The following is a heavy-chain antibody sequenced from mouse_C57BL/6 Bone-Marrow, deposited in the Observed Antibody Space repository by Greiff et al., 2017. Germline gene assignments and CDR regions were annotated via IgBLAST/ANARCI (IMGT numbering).Heavy chain of an antibody. CDR1: GFTFSSYT. CDR2: ISGGGGNT. D-gene: IGHD1-1*01. V-gene: IGHV5-9*01. Sequence: EVQRVESGGGLVKPGGSLKLSCAASGFTFSSYTMSWVRQTPEKRLQWVAAISGGGGNTYSPDSVKGRFTISRDNDKNILYLQMSSLRSEDTDLYYCSRQVTTVLATKYFDVWGTGTTVTVSS. CDR3: SRQVTTVLATKYFDV. J-gene: IGHJ1*03.